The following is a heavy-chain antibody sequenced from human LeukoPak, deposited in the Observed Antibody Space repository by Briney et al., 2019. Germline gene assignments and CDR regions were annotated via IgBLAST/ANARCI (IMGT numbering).Heavy chain of an antibody. CDR3: AKDLGSSGWFIDC. J-gene: IGHJ4*02. CDR1: GFTFSSYN. Sequence: GGSLRLSCAASGFTFSSYNMNWVRQAPGKGLEWVAYISSTSSTIAYADSLKGRFTISRDNAKNSLYLQMSSLRVEDTAVYYCAKDLGSSGWFIDCWGQGTLVTVSS. V-gene: IGHV3-48*01. D-gene: IGHD6-19*01. CDR2: ISSTSSTI.